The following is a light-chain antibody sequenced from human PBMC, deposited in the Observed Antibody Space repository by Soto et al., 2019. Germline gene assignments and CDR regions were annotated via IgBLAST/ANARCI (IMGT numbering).Light chain of an antibody. V-gene: IGLV1-40*01. Sequence: QSVLTQPPSVSGAPGQRVTFSCTGSSSNIGAGYDVHWYQQPPGKAPKLLIYGNTNRPSGVPDRFSGSKSGTSASLAITGLQAEDEADYYCQSYDSSLRGVFGGGTKVTVL. J-gene: IGLJ2*01. CDR2: GNT. CDR1: SSNIGAGYD. CDR3: QSYDSSLRGV.